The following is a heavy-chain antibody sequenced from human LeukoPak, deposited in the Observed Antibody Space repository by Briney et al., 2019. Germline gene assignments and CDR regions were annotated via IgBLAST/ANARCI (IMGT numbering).Heavy chain of an antibody. CDR2: INPNSGGT. CDR1: GYTFTGYY. J-gene: IGHJ3*02. CDR3: AGAQGGVAVYAFDI. V-gene: IGHV1-2*02. Sequence: GASVKVSCKASGYTFTGYYMHWVRQAPGQGLEWMGWINPNSGGTNYEQKFQGRVTMTRDTSISTAYMELSRLRSDDTAVYYCAGAQGGVAVYAFDIWGQGTMVTVSS. D-gene: IGHD6-19*01.